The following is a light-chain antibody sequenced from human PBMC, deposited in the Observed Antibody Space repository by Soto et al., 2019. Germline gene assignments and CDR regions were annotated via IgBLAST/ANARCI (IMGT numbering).Light chain of an antibody. CDR1: QNINRW. CDR2: KAS. Sequence: DIQMTQSPSTLSASVGDRVTITCRARQNINRWLAWYQQRPGKAPNLLIHKASTLEVGVPSRFSGSASGTEVTLTISSLQPDDFAVYFCLQHNVYPLSFGGGTKVEIK. J-gene: IGKJ4*01. CDR3: LQHNVYPLS. V-gene: IGKV1-5*03.